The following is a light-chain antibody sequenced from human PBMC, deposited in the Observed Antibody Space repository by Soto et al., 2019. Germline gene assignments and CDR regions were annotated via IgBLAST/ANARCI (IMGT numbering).Light chain of an antibody. CDR3: HQYNSWFT. CDR1: QNVRYN. V-gene: IGKV3-15*01. Sequence: EIVLTQSPATLSVSPGERATLSCRASQNVRYNLAWYQQKPGQAPRLLIYGASTRAIDIPPRFSGSGSGTEFTLTIISLQSEDFAVYYCHQYNSWFTFGQGTKLEIK. J-gene: IGKJ2*01. CDR2: GAS.